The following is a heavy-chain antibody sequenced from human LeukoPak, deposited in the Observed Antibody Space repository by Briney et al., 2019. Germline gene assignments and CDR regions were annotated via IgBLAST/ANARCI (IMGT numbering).Heavy chain of an antibody. CDR3: AMPVAASGIWVH. CDR2: IHSGGRT. V-gene: IGHV3-66*01. Sequence: GGSLRLSCAASRFILSNNYLIWVRQPPGKGLEWVSVIHSGGRTKYADSVRDRFTISRDTAKNTVYLQMNSLRVDDTAAYYCAMPVAASGIWVHWGQGTLVTVSS. CDR1: RFILSNNY. J-gene: IGHJ4*02. D-gene: IGHD3-3*01.